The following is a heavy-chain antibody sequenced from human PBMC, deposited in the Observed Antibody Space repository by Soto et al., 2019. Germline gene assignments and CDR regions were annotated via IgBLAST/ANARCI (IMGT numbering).Heavy chain of an antibody. J-gene: IGHJ6*02. CDR1: GFTVSTSS. Sequence: XVSLSRYCRAPGFTVSTSSTSWVRQAPGRGLEWVSGISGSGAGTYYADSVKGRFTISRDNSKNTLYLQMSGLRAEDAAVYHCAKGPTVFGAVISFDYYYGMYVCGQGTPVTVSS. CDR3: AKGPTVFGAVISFDYYYGMYV. D-gene: IGHD3-3*01. V-gene: IGHV3-23*01. CDR2: ISGSGAGT.